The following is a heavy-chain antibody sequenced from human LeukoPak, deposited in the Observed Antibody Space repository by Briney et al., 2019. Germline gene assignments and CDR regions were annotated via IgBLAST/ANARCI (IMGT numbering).Heavy chain of an antibody. CDR1: GFTFSTFG. V-gene: IGHV3-30*02. D-gene: IGHD3-3*01. Sequence: SGGSLRVSCAASGFTFSTFGMHWVRQAPGKGLEWLAFIRYDGNKKYYADSVKGRFSISRDNSNNTLYLQMSSLRAEDTAVYYCAKDLRDFWGGHYCFYMDVWGKGTSVTVSS. CDR2: IRYDGNKK. J-gene: IGHJ6*03. CDR3: AKDLRDFWGGHYCFYMDV.